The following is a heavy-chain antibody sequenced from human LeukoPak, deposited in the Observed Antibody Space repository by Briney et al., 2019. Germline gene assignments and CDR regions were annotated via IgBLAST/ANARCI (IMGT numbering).Heavy chain of an antibody. CDR2: IYYSGST. V-gene: IGHV4-39*01. J-gene: IGHJ4*02. CDR3: ARRPNVVVPAALRGAFDY. D-gene: IGHD2-2*01. CDR1: GGSISSSSYY. Sequence: SETLSLTCTVSGGSISSSSYYWGWIRQPPGKGLEWIGSIYYSGSTYYNPSLKSRVTISVDTSKNQFSLKLSSVTAADTAVYYCARRPNVVVPAALRGAFDYWGQGTLVTVSS.